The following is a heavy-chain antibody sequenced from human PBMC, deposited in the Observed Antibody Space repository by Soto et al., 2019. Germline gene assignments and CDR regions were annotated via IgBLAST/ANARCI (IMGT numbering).Heavy chain of an antibody. CDR3: ASLYYYDSSGYYYVEAFDI. D-gene: IGHD3-22*01. Sequence: ASVKVSCKASGYTFTSYGISWVRQAPGQGLEWMGWISAYNGNTNYAQKLQGRVTMTTDTSTSTAYMELRSLRSDDTAVYYCASLYYYDSSGYYYVEAFDILGQGTMVTVSS. CDR1: GYTFTSYG. V-gene: IGHV1-18*01. CDR2: ISAYNGNT. J-gene: IGHJ3*02.